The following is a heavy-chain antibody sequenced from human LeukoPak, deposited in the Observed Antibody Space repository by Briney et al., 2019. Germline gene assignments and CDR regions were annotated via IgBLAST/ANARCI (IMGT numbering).Heavy chain of an antibody. V-gene: IGHV4-59*01. D-gene: IGHD3-9*01. CDR2: IYYSGST. CDR1: SGSISSYY. J-gene: IGHJ4*02. CDR3: ARERYDILTGYHNFDY. Sequence: SETLSLTCTVSSGSISSYYWSWIRQPPGKGLEWIGYIYYSGSTNYNPSLKSRVTISVDTSKNQFSLKLSSVTAADTAVYYCARERYDILTGYHNFDYWGQGTLVTVSS.